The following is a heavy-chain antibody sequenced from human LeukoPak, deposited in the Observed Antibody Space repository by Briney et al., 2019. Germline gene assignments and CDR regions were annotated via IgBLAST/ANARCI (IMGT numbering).Heavy chain of an antibody. CDR2: ISWNSGSI. CDR3: ARRAGAYSHPYDY. D-gene: IGHD4/OR15-4a*01. CDR1: GFTFYDYA. J-gene: IGHJ4*02. V-gene: IGHV3-9*01. Sequence: GGSLRLSCAASGFTFYDYAMHWVRHAPGKGLEWVSGISWNSGSIGYADSVKGRFTISRDNSKNTLYLQMNSLRAEDTAVYYCARRAGAYSHPYDYWGQGTLVTVSS.